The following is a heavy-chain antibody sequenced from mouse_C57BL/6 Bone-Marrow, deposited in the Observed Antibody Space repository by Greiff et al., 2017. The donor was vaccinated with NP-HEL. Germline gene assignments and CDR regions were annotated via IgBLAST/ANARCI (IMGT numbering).Heavy chain of an antibody. CDR1: GYTFTEYT. D-gene: IGHD1-1*01. Sequence: QVQLKQSGAELVKPGASVKLSCKASGYTFTEYTIHWVKQRTGQGLEWIGWFYPGSGSIKYNEKFKDKATLTADKSSSTAYMELSNLTSEDSAVYFFARHGDYFGSSYGYFDDWGTGTTVTVSS. CDR3: ARHGDYFGSSYGYFDD. V-gene: IGHV1-62-2*01. CDR2: FYPGSGSI. J-gene: IGHJ1*03.